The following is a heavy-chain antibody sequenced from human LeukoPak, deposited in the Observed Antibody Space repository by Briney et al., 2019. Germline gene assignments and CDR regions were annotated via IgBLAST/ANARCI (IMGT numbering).Heavy chain of an antibody. D-gene: IGHD3-10*01. CDR2: ISSSSSTI. J-gene: IGHJ6*03. CDR3: ARDLTRVRGYYMDV. V-gene: IGHV3-48*04. CDR1: GFTFSSYS. Sequence: GGSLRLSCAASGFTFSSYSMNWVRQAPGKGLEWVSYISSSSSTIYYADSVKGRFTISRDNAKNSLYLQMNSLRAEDTALYYCARDLTRVRGYYMDVWGKGTTVTVSS.